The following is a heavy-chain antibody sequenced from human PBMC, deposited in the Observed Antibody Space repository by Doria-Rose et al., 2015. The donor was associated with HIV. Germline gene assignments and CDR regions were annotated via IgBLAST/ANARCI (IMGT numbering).Heavy chain of an antibody. CDR1: GFTFSSHR. CDR2: ISSTSAYI. Sequence: VQLVESGGGLVRPGGSLRLSCATSGFTFSSHRINWVRQAPGKGLEWVSSISSTSAYINYADSVSGRFTISRDNARNSLYLQMDRRRAEDTAIYYCATGVTRDYWGQGTLVTVSS. D-gene: IGHD3-10*01. J-gene: IGHJ4*02. V-gene: IGHV3-21*01. CDR3: ATGVTRDY.